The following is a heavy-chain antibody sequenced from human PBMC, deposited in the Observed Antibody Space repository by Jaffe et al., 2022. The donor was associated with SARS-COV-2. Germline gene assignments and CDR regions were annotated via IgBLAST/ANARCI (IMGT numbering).Heavy chain of an antibody. V-gene: IGHV4-39*01. D-gene: IGHD3-22*01. CDR1: GGSISSSSYY. J-gene: IGHJ2*01. Sequence: QLQLQESGPGLVKPSETLSLTCTVSGGSISSSSYYWGWIRQPPGKGLEWIGSIYYSGSTYYNPSLKSRVTISVDTSKNQFSLKLSSVTAADTAVYYCARLGRSSALNAWYFDLWGRGTLVTVSS. CDR3: ARLGRSSALNAWYFDL. CDR2: IYYSGST.